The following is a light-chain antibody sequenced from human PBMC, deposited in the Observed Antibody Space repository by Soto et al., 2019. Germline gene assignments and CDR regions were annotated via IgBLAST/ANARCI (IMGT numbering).Light chain of an antibody. CDR2: GAS. J-gene: IGKJ3*01. CDR1: QSVRSSQSVSSY. Sequence: EIVLTQSPGTLSLSPGERATLSCRSSQSVRSSQSVSSYLAWYQQKPGQAPGLLIYGASNRATGIPDRFSGSGSGTDFTLTISRLEPEDFAVYYCQQYGTSPLTFGPGTKVGVK. V-gene: IGKV3-20*01. CDR3: QQYGTSPLT.